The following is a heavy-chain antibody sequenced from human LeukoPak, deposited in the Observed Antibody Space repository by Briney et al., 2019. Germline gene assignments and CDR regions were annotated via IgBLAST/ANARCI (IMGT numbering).Heavy chain of an antibody. J-gene: IGHJ5*02. CDR1: GFTFSSYS. CDR2: ISSISRYI. V-gene: IGHV3-21*01. Sequence: PGGSLRLSCAASGFTFSSYSMNWVRQAPGKGLELVSYISSISRYIYYADSVKGRFTISRDNAKNSLYLQMNSLRAEDTAVYYCARDGNIVVVPAAGFDPWGQGTLVTVSS. D-gene: IGHD2-2*01. CDR3: ARDGNIVVVPAAGFDP.